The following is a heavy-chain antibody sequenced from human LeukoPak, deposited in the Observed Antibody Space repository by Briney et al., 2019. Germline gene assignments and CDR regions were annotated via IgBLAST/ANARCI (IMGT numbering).Heavy chain of an antibody. V-gene: IGHV3-23*01. CDR2: ISGSGGST. Sequence: GGSLRLSCAASGFTFSSYGMSWVRQAPGKGLEWVSAISGSGGSTYYADSVKGRFTISRDNSKNTLYLQMNSLRAEDTAVYYCARNAVFCSGGSCYLTYFDYWGQGTLVTVSS. J-gene: IGHJ4*02. CDR3: ARNAVFCSGGSCYLTYFDY. D-gene: IGHD2-15*01. CDR1: GFTFSSYG.